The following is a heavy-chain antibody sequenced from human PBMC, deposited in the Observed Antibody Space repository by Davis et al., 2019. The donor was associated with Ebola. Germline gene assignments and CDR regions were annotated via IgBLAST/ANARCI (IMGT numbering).Heavy chain of an antibody. V-gene: IGHV4-31*03. Sequence: SETLSLTCTVSGGSISSGGYYWSWIRQHPGKGLEWLGYIYYSGSTYYNPSLKSRVTISVDTSKNQFSLKLSSVTAADTAVYYCARDRMGMTDYYYGMDVWGQGTTVTVSS. D-gene: IGHD7-27*01. CDR3: ARDRMGMTDYYYGMDV. CDR1: GGSISSGGYY. CDR2: IYYSGST. J-gene: IGHJ6*02.